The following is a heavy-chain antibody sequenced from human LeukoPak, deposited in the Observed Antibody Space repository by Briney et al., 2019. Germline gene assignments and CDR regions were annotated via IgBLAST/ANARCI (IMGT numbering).Heavy chain of an antibody. CDR1: GFTFSTYT. CDR2: ISGDGYST. D-gene: IGHD3-10*01. V-gene: IGHV3-23*01. J-gene: IGHJ4*02. Sequence: GGSLRLSCAASGFTFSTYTMAWVRQAPGGGLEWVSGISGDGYSTYYADSVKGRFAISRDNSKSTLYLQMNSLRAEDTAVYYCAKDFGRNLGGPGYWGRGTRVTVSS. CDR3: AKDFGRNLGGPGY.